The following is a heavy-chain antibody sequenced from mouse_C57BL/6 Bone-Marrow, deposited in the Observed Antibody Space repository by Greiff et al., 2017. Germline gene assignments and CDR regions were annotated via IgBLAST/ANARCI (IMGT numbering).Heavy chain of an antibody. CDR3: ARGSPYYFDY. CDR1: GYTFTSYG. Sequence: QVQLQQSGAELARPGASVKLSCKASGYTFTSYGISWVKQRTGQGLEWIGEIYPRSGNTYYNEKFKGKATLTADTSSNTAYLQLSSLTSEDTAVYYCARGSPYYFDYWGQGTTLTVSS. J-gene: IGHJ2*01. CDR2: IYPRSGNT. V-gene: IGHV1-81*01.